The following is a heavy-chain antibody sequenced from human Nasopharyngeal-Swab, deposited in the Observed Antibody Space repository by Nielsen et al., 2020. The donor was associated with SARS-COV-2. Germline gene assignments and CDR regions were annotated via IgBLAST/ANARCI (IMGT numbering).Heavy chain of an antibody. V-gene: IGHV3-30*03. D-gene: IGHD3-3*01. CDR1: GFTFSSYG. J-gene: IGHJ6*02. CDR3: ARGATIFGVVAYGMDV. CDR2: ISYDGSNK. Sequence: SLKISCAASGFTFSSYGMHWVRQAPGKGLEWVAVISYDGSNKYYADSVKGRFTISRDNAKNSLYLQMNSLRAEDTAVYYCARGATIFGVVAYGMDVWGQGTTVTVSS.